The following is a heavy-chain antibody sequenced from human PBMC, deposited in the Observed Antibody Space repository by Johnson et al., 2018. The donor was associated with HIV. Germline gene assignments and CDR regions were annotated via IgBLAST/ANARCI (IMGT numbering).Heavy chain of an antibody. Sequence: VRLVESGGGVVRPGGSLRLSCAASGFTFDDYGMTWVRQAPGKGLEWVANIKQDGSEKYYVDSVKGRFTISRDNAKNSLYLQMNSLRAKDTAVYYCARALGLEVCAFDIWGQGTMVTVSS. CDR3: ARALGLEVCAFDI. D-gene: IGHD2-8*01. CDR2: IKQDGSEK. CDR1: GFTFDDYG. J-gene: IGHJ3*02. V-gene: IGHV3-7*05.